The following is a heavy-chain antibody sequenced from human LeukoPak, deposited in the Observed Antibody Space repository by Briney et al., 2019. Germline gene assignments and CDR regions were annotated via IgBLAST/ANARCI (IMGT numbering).Heavy chain of an antibody. D-gene: IGHD5/OR15-5a*01. Sequence: GGSLRLSCAASGFTFNDYGMSWVRQAPGKGLEWVSGINWNGGSTGYADSVKGRFTISRDDARNSLYLQMNSLRAEDTAVYYCASLSTSFGMDVWGQGTTVTVSS. CDR1: GFTFNDYG. J-gene: IGHJ6*02. CDR2: INWNGGST. CDR3: ASLSTSFGMDV. V-gene: IGHV3-20*04.